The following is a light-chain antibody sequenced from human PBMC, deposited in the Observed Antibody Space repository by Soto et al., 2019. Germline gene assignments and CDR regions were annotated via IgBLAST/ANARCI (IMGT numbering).Light chain of an antibody. CDR1: QSVSNY. Sequence: EIVLTQSPATLSLSPGERATLPCRASQSVSNYLAWYQHKPGQAPRLLIYDASNRATGIPARFSGSGSGTDFTLTISSLEPEDFAVYYCQQRSNWPPLTFGGGTKVEIK. CDR2: DAS. V-gene: IGKV3-11*01. J-gene: IGKJ4*01. CDR3: QQRSNWPPLT.